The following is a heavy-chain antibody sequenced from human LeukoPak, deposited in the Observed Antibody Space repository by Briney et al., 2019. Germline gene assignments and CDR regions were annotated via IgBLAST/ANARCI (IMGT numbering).Heavy chain of an antibody. J-gene: IGHJ4*02. CDR1: GYSFTSYW. CDR2: IYPGDSDV. CDR3: ARIPSFDFWSGSLFYYFDY. V-gene: IGHV5-51*01. Sequence: GDSLKISCQAFGYSFTSYWIGWVRQTPGKGLECMGIIYPGDSDVRYSPSFQGQVTISADKSISTAYLQWSSLKASDTAMYYCARIPSFDFWSGSLFYYFDYWGQGTLVTVSS. D-gene: IGHD3-3*01.